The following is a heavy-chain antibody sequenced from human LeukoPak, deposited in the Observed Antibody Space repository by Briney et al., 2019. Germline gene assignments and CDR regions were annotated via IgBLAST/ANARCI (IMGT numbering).Heavy chain of an antibody. Sequence: GGSLRLSCAVSGFTFSSYALHWVRQSPGKGLEWVALISYDGNNKYYADSVKGRFTISRDNSKNTLYLQMNSLRAEDTAVYYCARDRGSSINWFDPWGQGTLVTVSS. J-gene: IGHJ5*02. CDR3: ARDRGSSINWFDP. D-gene: IGHD6-13*01. CDR1: GFTFSSYA. V-gene: IGHV3-30-3*01. CDR2: ISYDGNNK.